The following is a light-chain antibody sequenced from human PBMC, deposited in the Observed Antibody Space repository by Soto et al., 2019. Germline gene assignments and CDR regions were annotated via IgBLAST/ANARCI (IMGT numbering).Light chain of an antibody. CDR3: QQYSSYPLT. V-gene: IGKV1-5*01. CDR2: DAS. Sequence: DNQMTQSPSTLSASVGDRVTITCRASQSVRGFLAWYQGRPGKAPKLLIYDASDLEAGVPLRFSGSGSGTEFTLTISSLQPDDFATYFCQQYSSYPLTFGGGTKVEI. CDR1: QSVRGF. J-gene: IGKJ4*01.